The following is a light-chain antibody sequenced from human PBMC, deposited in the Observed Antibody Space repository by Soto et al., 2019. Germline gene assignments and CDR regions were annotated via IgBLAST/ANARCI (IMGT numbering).Light chain of an antibody. V-gene: IGKV1-27*01. J-gene: IGKJ1*01. CDR3: QKYNGART. CDR2: AAS. CDR1: QGISNY. Sequence: DIQMTQSPSSLSASVGDRVTITCRARQGISNYLAWYQQKPGKVPKVLIYAASTLQSGVPSRFSGSGSGTDFTLTISGLQPEDVATYYCQKYNGARTFGQGTKVEIK.